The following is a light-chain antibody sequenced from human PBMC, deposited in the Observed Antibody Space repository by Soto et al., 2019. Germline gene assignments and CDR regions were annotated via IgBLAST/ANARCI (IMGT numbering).Light chain of an antibody. CDR2: GAS. Sequence: IVMTQSPATLSLSPGEKATLSCRASQSISNNFAWFQQKPGQVPRLLIYGASNRATGIPARFSGSGSGTDFTLTISSLEPEDFAVYYCQQRSDWPLTFGGGTKV. CDR1: QSISNN. CDR3: QQRSDWPLT. V-gene: IGKV3-11*01. J-gene: IGKJ4*01.